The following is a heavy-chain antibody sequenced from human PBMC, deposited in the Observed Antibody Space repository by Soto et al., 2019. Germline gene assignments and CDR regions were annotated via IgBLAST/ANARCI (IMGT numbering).Heavy chain of an antibody. Sequence: QVQLQQSGPGLVKPSQPLSLTCAISGDSVSTNSATWDWIRQSPSRGLEWLGRTYYRSTWNNDYAAYVKCRLTINPGTSNNQLSLQLNSVTPGDTAVYYCARLIGNSWLDSWGQGPLVTVSS. J-gene: IGHJ5*01. CDR2: TYYRSTWNN. CDR1: GDSVSTNSAT. D-gene: IGHD2-8*01. CDR3: ARLIGNSWLDS. V-gene: IGHV6-1*01.